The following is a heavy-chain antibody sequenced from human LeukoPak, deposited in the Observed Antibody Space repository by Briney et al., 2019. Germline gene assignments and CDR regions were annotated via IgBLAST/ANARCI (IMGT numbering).Heavy chain of an antibody. Sequence: SETLSLTCAVSGGSISSGGYSWSWIRQPPGKGLEWIGYIYHSGSTYYNPSLKSRVTISADRSKNQFSLKLSSVTAADTAVYYCARAEGDYYDSSYYFDYWGQGTLVTVSS. CDR1: GGSISSGGYS. J-gene: IGHJ4*02. CDR2: IYHSGST. D-gene: IGHD3-22*01. CDR3: ARAEGDYYDSSYYFDY. V-gene: IGHV4-30-2*01.